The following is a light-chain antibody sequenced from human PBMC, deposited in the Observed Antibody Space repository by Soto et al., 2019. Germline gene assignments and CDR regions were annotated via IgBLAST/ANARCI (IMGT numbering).Light chain of an antibody. CDR3: SSHAGSDDPIV. V-gene: IGLV2-8*01. CDR2: DVN. J-gene: IGLJ1*01. Sequence: QSALTQPPSASGSPGQSVTISCTGTSSDVGGYPFVSWYQQHPGKAPKVLIYDVNKRPSGVPDRFSGSKSGNTASLIVSGLQAEDEADYSCSSHAGSDDPIVFGTGTKLTVL. CDR1: SSDVGGYPF.